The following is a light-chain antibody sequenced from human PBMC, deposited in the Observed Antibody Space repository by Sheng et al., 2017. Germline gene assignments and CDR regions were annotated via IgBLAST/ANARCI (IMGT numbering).Light chain of an antibody. Sequence: AIQLTQSPSSLSASVGDRVTITCRASQGINSALAWYQQKSGKAPNLLIYKASSLESGVPSRFSGSGSGTEFTLTISSLQPDDFATYYCQQYNTYLTFGQGTKVEIK. CDR3: QQYNTYLT. CDR2: KAS. J-gene: IGKJ1*01. V-gene: IGKV1-13*02. CDR1: QGINSA.